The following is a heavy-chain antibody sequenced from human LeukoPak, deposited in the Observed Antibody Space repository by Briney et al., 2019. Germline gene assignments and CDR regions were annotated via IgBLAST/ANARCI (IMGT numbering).Heavy chain of an antibody. V-gene: IGHV4-59*01. CDR1: GGSISSYY. CDR2: IYYSGST. D-gene: IGHD1-26*01. CDR3: ARGRGIVGATTDYYFDY. J-gene: IGHJ4*02. Sequence: SETLSLICTVSGGSISSYYWSWIRQPPGKGLEWIGYIYYSGSTNYNPSLKSRVTISVDTSKNQFSLKLSSVTAADTAVYYCARGRGIVGATTDYYFDYWGQGTLVTVSS.